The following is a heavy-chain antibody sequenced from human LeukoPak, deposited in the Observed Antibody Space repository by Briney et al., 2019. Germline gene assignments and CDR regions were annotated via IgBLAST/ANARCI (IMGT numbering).Heavy chain of an antibody. CDR2: IYPGDSDT. CDR1: GYNFATYW. CDR3: ARSLTSNTYCGGDCSFDN. D-gene: IGHD2-21*02. V-gene: IGHV5-51*01. J-gene: IGHJ4*02. Sequence: GESLKISCKGSGYNFATYWIAWVRQMPGKGLEWMGIIYPGDSDTKYSPPFQGQVTISADKSIDTAFLQWSSLKPSDIAMYFCARSLTSNTYCGGDCSFDNWGQGSLVTVSS.